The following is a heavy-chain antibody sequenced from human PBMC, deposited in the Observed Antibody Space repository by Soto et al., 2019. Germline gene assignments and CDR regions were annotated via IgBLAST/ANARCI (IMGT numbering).Heavy chain of an antibody. CDR2: ISAYNGNT. J-gene: IGHJ4*02. Sequence: QVQLVQSGAEVKKPGASVKVSCKASGYTFTSYSISWVRQAPGQGLEWMGWISAYNGNTNYAQKLQGRLTMTTDTSTSIAYMELRRLRSDDPAVYYCARHLPPDDYWGQGTLVTVSS. V-gene: IGHV1-18*01. CDR3: ARHLPPDDY. CDR1: GYTFTSYS.